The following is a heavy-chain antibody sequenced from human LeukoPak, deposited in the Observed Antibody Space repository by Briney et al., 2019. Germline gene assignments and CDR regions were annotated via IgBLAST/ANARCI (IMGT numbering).Heavy chain of an antibody. Sequence: GGSLRLSCAASGFTFSSYGMHWVRQAPGKGLEWVAVISYDGSNKYYADSVKGRFTISRDNSKNTLYLQMNSLRAEDTAVYYCAKDQAYGGKPTLYDYWGQGTLVTVSS. J-gene: IGHJ4*02. D-gene: IGHD4-23*01. CDR3: AKDQAYGGKPTLYDY. CDR1: GFTFSSYG. CDR2: ISYDGSNK. V-gene: IGHV3-30*18.